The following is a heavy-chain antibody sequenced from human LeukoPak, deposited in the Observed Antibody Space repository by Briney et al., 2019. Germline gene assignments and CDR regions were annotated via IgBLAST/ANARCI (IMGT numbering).Heavy chain of an antibody. CDR3: ARGGLRIHDY. CDR1: GFTFSSYA. Sequence: PGGSLRLSCAASGFTFSSYAMSWVRQAPGKGLEWVSVIYSGGSTYYADSVKGRFTISRDNSKNTLYLQMNSLRAEDTAVYYCARGGLRIHDYWGQGTLVTVSS. V-gene: IGHV3-53*01. CDR2: IYSGGST. D-gene: IGHD2-15*01. J-gene: IGHJ4*02.